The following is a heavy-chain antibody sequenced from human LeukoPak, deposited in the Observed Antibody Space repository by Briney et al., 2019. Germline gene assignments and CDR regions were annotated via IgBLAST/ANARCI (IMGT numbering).Heavy chain of an antibody. D-gene: IGHD3-22*01. CDR3: ARGHYDGSDTPILDALDI. CDR2: IIPIFGTA. V-gene: IGHV1-69*05. CDR1: GGTFSSYA. Sequence: SVKVSCKASGGTFSSYAISWVRQAPGQGLEWMGRIIPIFGTANYAQKFQGRVTITTDESTSTAYMELRSLRSDDTATYYCARGHYDGSDTPILDALDIWGQGTMVTVSS. J-gene: IGHJ3*02.